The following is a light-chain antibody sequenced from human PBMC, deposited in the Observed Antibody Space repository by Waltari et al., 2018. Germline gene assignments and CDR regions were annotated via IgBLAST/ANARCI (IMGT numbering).Light chain of an antibody. CDR2: VGTGGIVG. CDR3: GADHGSGSNFVYV. J-gene: IGLJ7*01. V-gene: IGLV9-49*01. CDR1: SGYSNYK. Sequence: QPVLTQPPSASASLGASVTLTCTLSSGYSNYKVDWYQQRPGKGPRFVMRVGTGGIVGSKGDGIPDRFSVLGSGLNRYRTIKNIQEEDESDYHCGADHGSGSNFVYVFGGGTQLTVL.